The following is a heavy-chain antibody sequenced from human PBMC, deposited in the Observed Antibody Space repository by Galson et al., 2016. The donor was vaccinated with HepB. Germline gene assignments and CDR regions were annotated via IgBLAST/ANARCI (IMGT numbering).Heavy chain of an antibody. CDR2: IHHSGSA. J-gene: IGHJ4*02. CDR1: GGSISPYY. D-gene: IGHD2-15*01. CDR3: ARGPSRNDCSGGSCPLNS. V-gene: IGHV4-59*01. Sequence: SETLSLTCTVSGGSISPYYWSWIRQPPGKGLEWIGYIHHSGSANYNPSLKSRVSIPLDTSKNQFSLKPSSVTAADTAVYYSARGPSRNDCSGGSCPLNSWGQGTLVTVSS.